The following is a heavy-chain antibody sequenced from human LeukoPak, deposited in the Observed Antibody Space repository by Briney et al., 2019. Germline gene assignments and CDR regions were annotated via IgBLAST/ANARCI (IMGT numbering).Heavy chain of an antibody. CDR3: AKDPRYGANA. J-gene: IGHJ5*02. Sequence: GGSLRLSCAASGFTFSTYDMTWVRQAPGKGLEWVSVISGSGTNAYYADSVKGRFTISRDNSKNTVYLQMNSLIAEDTAVYSCAKDPRYGANAWGQGTLVTVSS. V-gene: IGHV3-23*01. CDR1: GFTFSTYD. CDR2: ISGSGTNA. D-gene: IGHD4-17*01.